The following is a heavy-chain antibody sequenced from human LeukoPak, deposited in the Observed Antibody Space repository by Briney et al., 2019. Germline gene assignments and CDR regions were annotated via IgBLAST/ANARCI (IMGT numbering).Heavy chain of an antibody. CDR2: IDSSGNA. CDR1: GDSNSSRTYY. D-gene: IGHD5-18*01. Sequence: PSETLSLTCTVSGDSNSSRTYYWGWIRQPPGKGLECFGNIDSSGNAYYNPSLQSRVSMSADTSKNQFSLKLSSVTAADTAVYYCVRGRGYGYGIDYWGQGTLVTVSS. J-gene: IGHJ4*02. V-gene: IGHV4-30-4*08. CDR3: VRGRGYGYGIDY.